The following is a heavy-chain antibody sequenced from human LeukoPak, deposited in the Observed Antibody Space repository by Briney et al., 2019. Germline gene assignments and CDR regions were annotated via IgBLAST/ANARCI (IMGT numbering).Heavy chain of an antibody. CDR1: GYTFTSYD. J-gene: IGHJ6*03. CDR3: ARGQRVVITTPYYYYYMDV. D-gene: IGHD3-22*01. V-gene: IGHV1-8*01. CDR2: MNPNSGNT. Sequence: ASVKVSCKASGYTFTSYDINWVRQATGQGLEWMGWMNPNSGNTGYAQKFQGRVTMTRNTSISTAYMELSSLRSEDTAVYYCARGQRVVITTPYYYYYMDVWGKGTTVTVSS.